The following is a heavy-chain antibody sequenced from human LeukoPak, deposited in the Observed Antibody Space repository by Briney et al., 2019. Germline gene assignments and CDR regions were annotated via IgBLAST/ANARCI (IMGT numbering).Heavy chain of an antibody. V-gene: IGHV3-23*01. CDR3: AKDYGSGSYGLRYYFDY. J-gene: IGHJ4*02. Sequence: PGGSLRLSCAASGFTFSSYAMSWVRQAPGKGLEWVSAISGSGGSTYYADSVKGRFTISRDNSKNTLYLQMNSLRAEGTAVYYCAKDYGSGSYGLRYYFDYWGQGTLVTVSS. CDR2: ISGSGGST. D-gene: IGHD3-10*01. CDR1: GFTFSSYA.